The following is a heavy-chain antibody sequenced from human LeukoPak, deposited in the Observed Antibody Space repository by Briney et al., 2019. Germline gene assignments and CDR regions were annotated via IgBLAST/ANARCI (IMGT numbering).Heavy chain of an antibody. Sequence: GGSLRLSCAASGFTFSSYAMHWVRQAPGKGLEWVAVISYDGSNKYYADSVKGRFTISGDNSKNTLYLQMNSLRAEDTAVYYCARDGDADWFDPWGQGTLVTVSS. J-gene: IGHJ5*02. CDR1: GFTFSSYA. V-gene: IGHV3-30*01. CDR2: ISYDGSNK. CDR3: ARDGDADWFDP.